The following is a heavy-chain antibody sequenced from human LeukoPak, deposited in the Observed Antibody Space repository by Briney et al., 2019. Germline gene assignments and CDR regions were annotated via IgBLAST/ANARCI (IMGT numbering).Heavy chain of an antibody. CDR3: AKETASDFGGAVDY. Sequence: GGSLRLSCAASGFTVSSNYMSWVRQAPGKGLEWVSVIYSGGSTYYADSVKGRFTISRDNSKNTLYLQINSLRAEDTAVYYCAKETASDFGGAVDYWGQGTLVTVSS. D-gene: IGHD3-10*01. V-gene: IGHV3-53*01. CDR1: GFTVSSNY. CDR2: IYSGGST. J-gene: IGHJ4*02.